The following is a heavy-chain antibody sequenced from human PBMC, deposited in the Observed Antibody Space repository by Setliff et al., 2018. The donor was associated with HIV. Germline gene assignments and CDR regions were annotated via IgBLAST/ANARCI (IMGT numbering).Heavy chain of an antibody. CDR1: GFTFGSYA. J-gene: IGHJ6*02. Sequence: SGGSLRLSCAASGFTFGSYAMSWVRQAPGKGLEWVSSISGSDGSTYYADSLKARFTISRDNSKNTLYLQMNSLSAEDTAKYYCARERIAVAGTLYYYYGMDVWGQGTTVTVSS. CDR2: ISGSDGST. D-gene: IGHD6-19*01. CDR3: ARERIAVAGTLYYYYGMDV. V-gene: IGHV3-23*01.